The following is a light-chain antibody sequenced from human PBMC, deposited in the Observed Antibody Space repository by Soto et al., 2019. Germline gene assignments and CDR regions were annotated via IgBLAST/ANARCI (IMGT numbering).Light chain of an antibody. V-gene: IGLV6-57*04. CDR1: SGSIASDY. Sequence: NFMLTQPHSVSETPGKTVTISCTRSSGSIASDYVQWHQQRPGSAPTTVIFENNQRLSGVPDRFSGTIDSSSNSASLTLSGLKTEDEADYCCQSYDSRNVVFGGGTQLTVL. CDR3: QSYDSRNVV. CDR2: ENN. J-gene: IGLJ7*01.